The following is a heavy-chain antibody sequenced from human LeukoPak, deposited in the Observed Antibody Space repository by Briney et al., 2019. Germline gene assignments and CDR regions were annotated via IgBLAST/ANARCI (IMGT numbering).Heavy chain of an antibody. J-gene: IGHJ6*02. CDR3: ARERVAVPSYYYYYYGMDV. Sequence: GGSLRLSFAASGFTFSSYSMNWVRQAPGKGLEWVSSISSSSSYIYYADSVKGRFTISRDNAKNSLYLQMNSLRAEDTAVYYCARERVAVPSYYYYYYGMDVWGQGTTVTVSS. CDR2: ISSSSSYI. CDR1: GFTFSSYS. D-gene: IGHD2-15*01. V-gene: IGHV3-21*01.